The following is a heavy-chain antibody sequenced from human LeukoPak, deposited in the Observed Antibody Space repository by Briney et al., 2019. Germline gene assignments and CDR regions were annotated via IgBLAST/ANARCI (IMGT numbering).Heavy chain of an antibody. CDR3: AKDRRGVFDF. J-gene: IGHJ4*02. CDR2: ITGSGDYT. V-gene: IGHV3-23*01. Sequence: GGSLRFSCAASGFTFSIYAMTGVRQAPGKGLEWVSAITGSGDYTYYTDSVEGRVTISRDNSKNTVYLQMNSLRVEDTAVYYCAKDRRGVFDFWGQGTLVTVSS. CDR1: GFTFSIYA. D-gene: IGHD3-10*01.